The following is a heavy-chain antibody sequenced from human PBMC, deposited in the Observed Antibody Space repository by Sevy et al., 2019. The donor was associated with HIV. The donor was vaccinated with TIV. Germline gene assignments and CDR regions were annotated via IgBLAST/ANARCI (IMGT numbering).Heavy chain of an antibody. V-gene: IGHV4-30-4*01. CDR3: DRDKRGWVPCNYGMDV. CDR1: GGSLNSGDNY. CDR2: IYDRGST. Sequence: SETLSLTCTVSGGSLNSGDNYWSWIRQPPGKGLEWIGYIYDRGSTYYNPSLKSRLTISVDTSKNQFTLKLTSVTAADTAVYFCDRDKRGWVPCNYGMDVWGQGTTVTVSS. D-gene: IGHD2-2*01. J-gene: IGHJ6*02.